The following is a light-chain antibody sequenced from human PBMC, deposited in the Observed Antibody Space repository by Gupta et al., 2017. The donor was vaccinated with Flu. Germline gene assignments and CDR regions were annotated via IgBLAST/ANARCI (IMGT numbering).Light chain of an antibody. Sequence: ASIGGRVSQNSRESYSISSYLAWYRQKPGKAPELLISCASTRESGVPYRFSGSGSGTXFTLTIXSLQPEDVATYYCQQYYTSPITFGXGTKVEIK. CDR1: YSISSY. J-gene: IGKJ4*01. CDR2: CAS. V-gene: IGKV1-27*01. CDR3: QQYYTSPIT.